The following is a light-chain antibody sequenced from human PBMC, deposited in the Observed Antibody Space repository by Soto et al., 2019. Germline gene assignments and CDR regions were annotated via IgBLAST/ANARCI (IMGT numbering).Light chain of an antibody. J-gene: IGKJ1*01. Sequence: EIVLTQSPGTLSLSPGERATLSCMASQSVSNNYLAWYQQKPGQAPRLLIYGASNRATGIPDRFSGSGSGTDFTLTISRLEPEEFGVYYCQQYGSSGTFGQGTKVEIK. CDR3: QQYGSSGT. V-gene: IGKV3-20*01. CDR2: GAS. CDR1: QSVSNNY.